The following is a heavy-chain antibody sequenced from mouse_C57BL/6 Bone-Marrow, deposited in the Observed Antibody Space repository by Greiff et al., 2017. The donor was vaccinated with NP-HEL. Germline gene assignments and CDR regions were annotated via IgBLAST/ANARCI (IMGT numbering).Heavy chain of an antibody. J-gene: IGHJ4*01. V-gene: IGHV1-80*01. D-gene: IGHD2-5*01. CDR2: IYPGDGDT. CDR3: ARHYSNYFNYYAMDY. CDR1: GYAFSSYW. Sequence: VQLQESGAELVKPGASVKISCKASGYAFSSYWMNWVKQRPGKGLEWIGQIYPGDGDTNYNGKFKGKATLTADKSSSTAYMQLSSLTSEDSAVYFCARHYSNYFNYYAMDYWGQGTSVTVSS.